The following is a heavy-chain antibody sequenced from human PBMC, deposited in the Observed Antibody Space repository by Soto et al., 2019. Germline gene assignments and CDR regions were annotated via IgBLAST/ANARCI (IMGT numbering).Heavy chain of an antibody. J-gene: IGHJ4*02. CDR2: IYYSGST. Sequence: PSETLSVTCTVSGGNISSGAYYWSWINKHPGKGLEWIGYIYYSGSTYYNPSLESRVTLSVDTSRKQFSLKVSSVTAADTAVYYCARANYFDSSGPFDYWGPGTLVTVSS. CDR3: ARANYFDSSGPFDY. CDR1: GGNISSGAYY. D-gene: IGHD3-22*01. V-gene: IGHV4-31*03.